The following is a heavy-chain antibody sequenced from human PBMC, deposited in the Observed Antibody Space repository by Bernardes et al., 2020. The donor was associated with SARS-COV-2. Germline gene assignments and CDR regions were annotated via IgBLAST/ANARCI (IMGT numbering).Heavy chain of an antibody. D-gene: IGHD6-13*01. CDR3: ARGSSWYIAYGMDV. V-gene: IGHV4-31*03. J-gene: IGHJ6*02. CDR1: GGSISSGGYY. Sequence: SETLSLTCTVSGGSISSGGYYWSWIRQHPGKGLEWIGYIYYSGSTYYNPSLKSRVTISVDTSKNQFSLKLSSVTAADTAVYYCARGSSWYIAYGMDVWGQGTTVTVSS. CDR2: IYYSGST.